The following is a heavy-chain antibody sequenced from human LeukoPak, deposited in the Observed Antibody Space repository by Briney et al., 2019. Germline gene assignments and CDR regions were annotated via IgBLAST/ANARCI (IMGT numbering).Heavy chain of an antibody. J-gene: IGHJ4*02. CDR2: IRWSGITT. CDR3: ARERPPYCSGSSCRYFDY. Sequence: PLGSLRLSCVGSGFTFEEYVMSSVRQTPGEGLEWGAGIRWSGITTGYADSVKGRFTISRDNAENSVDLQMNSLRREDTGIYYCARERPPYCSGSSCRYFDYWGQGTLVTVSS. D-gene: IGHD2-2*01. V-gene: IGHV3-20*04. CDR1: GFTFEEYV.